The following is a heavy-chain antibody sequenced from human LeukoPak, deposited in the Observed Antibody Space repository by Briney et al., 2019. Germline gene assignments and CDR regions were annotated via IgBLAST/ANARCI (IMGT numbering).Heavy chain of an antibody. D-gene: IGHD3-22*01. CDR3: ARLLYYYDSSGPDAFDI. CDR2: IYYSGST. Sequence: SGTLSLTCTVSGGSISSSSYYWGWIRQPPGKGLEWIGSIYYSGSTYYNPSLKSRVTISVDTSKNQFSLKLSSVTAADTAVYYCARLLYYYDSSGPDAFDIWGQGTMVTVSS. CDR1: GGSISSSSYY. J-gene: IGHJ3*02. V-gene: IGHV4-39*01.